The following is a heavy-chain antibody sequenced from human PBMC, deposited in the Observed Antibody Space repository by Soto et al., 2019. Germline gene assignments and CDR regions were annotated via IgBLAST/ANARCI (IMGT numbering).Heavy chain of an antibody. J-gene: IGHJ3*02. V-gene: IGHV1-69*06. CDR2: IIPIFGTA. Sequence: GASVKVSCKASGGTFSSYAISWVRQAPGQGLEWMGGIIPIFGTANYAQKFQGRVTITADKSTSTAYMELSSLRSEDTAVYYCARGGGVVPAARARQDDAFDIWGQGTMVTVSS. CDR3: ARGGGVVPAARARQDDAFDI. CDR1: GGTFSSYA. D-gene: IGHD2-2*01.